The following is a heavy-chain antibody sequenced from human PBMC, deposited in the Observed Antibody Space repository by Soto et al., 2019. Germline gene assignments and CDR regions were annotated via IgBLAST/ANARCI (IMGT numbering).Heavy chain of an antibody. V-gene: IGHV4-4*07. D-gene: IGHD3-3*01. CDR1: GGSMSSYY. CDR3: ARGQRFSDWFDP. CDR2: DYSSGGT. Sequence: PSETLSLTSTVSGGSMSSYYWTWIRQPAGKGLEWIGRDYSSGGTHYNPSLKSRVTISLDTSKNQFSLRLLSVTDADTAVYYCARGQRFSDWFDPWGQGTLVTVSS. J-gene: IGHJ5*02.